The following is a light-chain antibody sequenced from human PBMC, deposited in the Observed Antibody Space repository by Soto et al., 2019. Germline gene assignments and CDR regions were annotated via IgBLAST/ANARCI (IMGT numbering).Light chain of an antibody. CDR2: EVS. Sequence: QSALTQPASVSGSPGQSITISCTGTSSDTAGYNYVSWYQQHPGKAPKLMIYEVSNRPSGVSNRFSGSKSGTSASLAISGLQSEDEADYYCAAWDDSLNGVVFGGGTKLTVL. V-gene: IGLV2-14*01. CDR1: SSDTAGYNY. CDR3: AAWDDSLNGVV. J-gene: IGLJ2*01.